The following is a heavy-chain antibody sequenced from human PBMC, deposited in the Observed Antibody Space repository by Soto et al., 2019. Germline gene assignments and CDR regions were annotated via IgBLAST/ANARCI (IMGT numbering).Heavy chain of an antibody. Sequence: EVQLVESGGGLVQPGRSLRLYCAASGFTFDDYAMHWVRQAPGKGLEWVSGISWNSGSIGYADSVKGRFTISRDNAKNSLYLQMNSLRAEDTALYYCAKATGYSSSSGVFDYWGQGTLVTVSS. CDR2: ISWNSGSI. V-gene: IGHV3-9*01. D-gene: IGHD6-6*01. J-gene: IGHJ4*02. CDR1: GFTFDDYA. CDR3: AKATGYSSSSGVFDY.